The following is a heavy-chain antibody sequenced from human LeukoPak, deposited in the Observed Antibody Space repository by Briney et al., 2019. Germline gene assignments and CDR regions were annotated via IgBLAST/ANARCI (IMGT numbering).Heavy chain of an antibody. J-gene: IGHJ4*02. CDR2: IYYSGSS. V-gene: IGHV4-59*01. Sequence: SETLSLTCTVSGGSISDYYWSWIRQPPGKGLEWIGYIYYSGSSDYHPSLKSRVSISVDTSKNQLSLKLSSVTAADTAVYYCARAHTNNWHVDYWGQGTLVTVSS. CDR3: ARAHTNNWHVDY. D-gene: IGHD1-1*01. CDR1: GGSISDYY.